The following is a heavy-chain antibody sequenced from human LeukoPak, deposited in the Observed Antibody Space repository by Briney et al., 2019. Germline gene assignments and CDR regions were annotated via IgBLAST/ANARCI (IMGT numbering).Heavy chain of an antibody. D-gene: IGHD3-3*01. CDR2: ISGSGGST. CDR1: GFTFSSYA. V-gene: IGHV3-23*01. J-gene: IGHJ6*02. CDR3: AKDSPSWRASYYYGMDV. Sequence: PGGSLRLSCAASGFTFSSYAMSWVRQAPGKGLVWVSAISGSGGSTYYADSVKGRFTISRDNSKNTLYLQMNSLRAEDTAVYYCAKDSPSWRASYYYGMDVWGQGTTVTVSS.